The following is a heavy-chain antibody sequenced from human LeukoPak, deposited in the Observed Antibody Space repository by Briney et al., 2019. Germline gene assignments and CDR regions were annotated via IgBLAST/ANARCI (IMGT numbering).Heavy chain of an antibody. Sequence: GGSLRLACVASGLTFSSYAMTWVRQAAGKGLEWVLVNRGSGGSTYYADSVKSRFTISRDNSRNTLYLQVNSLRAEDTAVYYFAKDASYDTSGYYPYFNYWGQGTLVTVSS. D-gene: IGHD3-22*01. CDR2: NRGSGGST. CDR3: AKDASYDTSGYYPYFNY. CDR1: GLTFSSYA. V-gene: IGHV3-23*01. J-gene: IGHJ4*02.